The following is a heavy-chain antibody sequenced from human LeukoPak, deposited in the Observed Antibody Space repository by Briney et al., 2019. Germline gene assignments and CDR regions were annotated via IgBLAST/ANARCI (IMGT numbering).Heavy chain of an antibody. J-gene: IGHJ6*02. D-gene: IGHD2-2*01. CDR3: ARLGYCSSTSCYYSSNYYYYGMDV. Sequence: PSGTLSLTCAVSGGSISSYYWSWIRQPPGKGLEWIGYIYYSGSTNYNPSLKSRVTISVDTSKNQFSLKLSSVTAADTAVYYCARLGYCSSTSCYYSSNYYYYGMDVWGQGTTVTVSS. CDR1: GGSISSYY. V-gene: IGHV4-59*01. CDR2: IYYSGST.